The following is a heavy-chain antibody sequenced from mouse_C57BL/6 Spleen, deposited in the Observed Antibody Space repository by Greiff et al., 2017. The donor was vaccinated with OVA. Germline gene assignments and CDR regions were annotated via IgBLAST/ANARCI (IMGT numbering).Heavy chain of an antibody. CDR1: GFTFSSYG. J-gene: IGHJ2*01. D-gene: IGHD4-1*01. V-gene: IGHV5-6*01. Sequence: EVKLVESGGDLVKPGGSLKLSCAASGFTFSSYGMSWVRQTPDKRLEWVATISSGGSYTYYPDSVKGRFTISRDNAKNTLYLQMSSLKSEDTAMYYCARLERTGRDYFDYWGQGTTLTVSS. CDR3: ARLERTGRDYFDY. CDR2: ISSGGSYT.